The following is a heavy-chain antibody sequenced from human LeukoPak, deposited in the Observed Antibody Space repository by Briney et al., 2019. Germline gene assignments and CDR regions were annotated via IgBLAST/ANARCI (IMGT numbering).Heavy chain of an antibody. Sequence: SETLSLTCSVSGGSISSYYWSWIRQPPGKGLEWIGYIYYSGSTNYNPSLKSRVTISVDTSKNQFSLKLSSVTAADTAVYYCARAQYYYYYYMDVWGKGTTVTVSS. J-gene: IGHJ6*03. V-gene: IGHV4-59*01. CDR3: ARAQYYYYYYMDV. CDR2: IYYSGST. CDR1: GGSISSYY.